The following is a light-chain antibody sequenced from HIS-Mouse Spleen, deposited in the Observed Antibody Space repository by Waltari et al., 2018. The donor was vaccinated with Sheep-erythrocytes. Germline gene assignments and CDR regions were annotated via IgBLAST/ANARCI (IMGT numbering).Light chain of an antibody. J-gene: IGLJ3*02. CDR1: SSEVGFYNL. Sequence: QSALTQPASVSGSPGQSLTISCTGTSSEVGFYNLLSCYQQHPGKAPKPMIYEGSKRPSGVSNRFSGSKSGNTASLTISGLQAEDEADYYCCSYAGSSTWVFGGGTKLTVL. V-gene: IGLV2-23*01. CDR2: EGS. CDR3: CSYAGSSTWV.